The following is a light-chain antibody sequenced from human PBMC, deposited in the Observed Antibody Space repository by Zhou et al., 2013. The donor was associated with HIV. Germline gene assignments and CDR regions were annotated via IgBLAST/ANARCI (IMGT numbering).Light chain of an antibody. CDR3: QQRNAWPIT. CDR2: DAS. J-gene: IGKJ5*01. Sequence: EIVLTQSPGTLSLSPGERVTLSCRASQSVNSYLAWYQQKPGQAPRLLIHDASNRATAIPARFSGSGSGTDYTLTISSLEPEDFAVYYCQQRNAWPITFGQGTRLEIK. CDR1: QSVNSY. V-gene: IGKV3-11*01.